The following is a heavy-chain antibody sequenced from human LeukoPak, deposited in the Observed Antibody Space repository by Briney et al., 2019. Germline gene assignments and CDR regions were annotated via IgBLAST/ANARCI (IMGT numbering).Heavy chain of an antibody. D-gene: IGHD6-13*01. CDR1: GGSISRYY. CDR3: ARSVRGPSTIASSRFDP. CDR2: IYYSGST. J-gene: IGHJ5*02. Sequence: PSETLSLTCTVSGGSISRYYWNWIRLPPGKGLEWTGYIYYSGSTNYNPSLKSRVTISVDTSKNQVFLELSSVAAAGTGVYYCARSVRGPSTIASSRFDPWGQGTQVTVSS. V-gene: IGHV4-59*08.